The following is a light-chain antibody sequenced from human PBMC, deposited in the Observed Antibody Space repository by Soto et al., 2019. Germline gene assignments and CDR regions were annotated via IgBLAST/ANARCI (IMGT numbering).Light chain of an antibody. CDR1: QSVSSY. CDR2: DAS. Sequence: EIVLTQSPATLSLSPGERATLSCRASQSVSSYLAWYQQKPGQAPRLLIYDASNGATGIPARFSGSGSGTVFTLTISRLEPEAFAVYYCQQRTHTFGQGTRLEIK. CDR3: QQRTHT. V-gene: IGKV3-11*01. J-gene: IGKJ5*01.